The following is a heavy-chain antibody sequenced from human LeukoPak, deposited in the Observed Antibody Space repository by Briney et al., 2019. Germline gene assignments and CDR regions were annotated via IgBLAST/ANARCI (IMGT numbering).Heavy chain of an antibody. V-gene: IGHV7-4-1*02. CDR2: INTNTGNP. Sequence: ASVKVSCKASGYTFTSYAMNWVRQAPGQGLEWMGWINTNTGNPTYAQVFTGRFVFSSDTSVSTAYLQISSLKAEDTAVYYCARDGYHAAAGTAYYYYMDVWGKGTTVTVSS. CDR1: GYTFTSYA. CDR3: ARDGYHAAAGTAYYYYMDV. J-gene: IGHJ6*03. D-gene: IGHD6-13*01.